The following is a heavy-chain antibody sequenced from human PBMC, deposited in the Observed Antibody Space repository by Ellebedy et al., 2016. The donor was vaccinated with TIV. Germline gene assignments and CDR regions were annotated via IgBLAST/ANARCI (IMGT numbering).Heavy chain of an antibody. CDR3: ARLAGQLFDY. J-gene: IGHJ4*02. CDR2: IYYSGST. Sequence: MPSETLSLTCTVSGGSISSYYWGWIRQPPGKGLEWIGSIYYSGSTYYNPSLKSRVTISVDTSKNQFSLKLSSVTAADTAVYYCARLAGQLFDYWGQGTLVTVSS. V-gene: IGHV4-39*01. D-gene: IGHD2-2*01. CDR1: GGSISSYY.